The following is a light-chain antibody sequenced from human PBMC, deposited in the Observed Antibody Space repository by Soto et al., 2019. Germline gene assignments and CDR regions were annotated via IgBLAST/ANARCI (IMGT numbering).Light chain of an antibody. CDR3: QQNDFIPWT. J-gene: IGKJ1*01. CDR2: GSS. V-gene: IGKV1-39*01. Sequence: DVQMTQSPSSLSASVGDRVSITCRASQTIRTYLNWYQQTPGKDPKLLIYGSSHLQSGVPPRFSGTGSGTDFTLIISSLQPEDFATYFCQQNDFIPWTFGQGTKV. CDR1: QTIRTY.